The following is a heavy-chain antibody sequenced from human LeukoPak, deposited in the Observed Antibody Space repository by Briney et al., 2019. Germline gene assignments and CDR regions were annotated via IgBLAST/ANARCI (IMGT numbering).Heavy chain of an antibody. Sequence: GGSLRLSCAASGFTFSDYYMSWIRQAPGKGLEWVSALSPSGGITYYEDSVKGRFTISRDNSKNTLYLQMNSLRAEDTAVYYCARGVNYFVLEYWGQGTLVTISS. CDR2: LSPSGGIT. V-gene: IGHV3-23*01. J-gene: IGHJ4*02. D-gene: IGHD3-10*02. CDR1: GFTFSDYY. CDR3: ARGVNYFVLEY.